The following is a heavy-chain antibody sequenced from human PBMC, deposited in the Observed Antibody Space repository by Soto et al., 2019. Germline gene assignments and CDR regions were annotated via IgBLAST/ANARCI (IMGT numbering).Heavy chain of an antibody. CDR2: INAGNGNT. J-gene: IGHJ3*02. D-gene: IGHD3-10*01. CDR1: GYTFTSYA. CDR3: AREFGIDQSAFEI. V-gene: IGHV1-3*01. Sequence: ASVKVSCKAPGYTFTSYAMHWVRQAPGQRLEWMGWINAGNGNTKYSQKFQGRVTITRDTSASTAYMELSSLRSEDTAVYYCAREFGIDQSAFEIRGQRTSVTVSS.